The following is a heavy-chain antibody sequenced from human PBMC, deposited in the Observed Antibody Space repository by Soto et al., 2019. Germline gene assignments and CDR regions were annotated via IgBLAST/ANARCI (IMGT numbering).Heavy chain of an antibody. CDR3: ARPIEEAANYYYGMDV. CDR2: IDPSDSYT. Sequence: GESLKISCKGSGYSFTSYWISWVRQMPGKGLEWMGRIDPSDSYTNYSPSFQGHVTISADKSISTAYLQWSSLKASDTAMYYCARPIEEAANYYYGMDVWGQGTTVTVSS. V-gene: IGHV5-10-1*01. D-gene: IGHD6-13*01. J-gene: IGHJ6*02. CDR1: GYSFTSYW.